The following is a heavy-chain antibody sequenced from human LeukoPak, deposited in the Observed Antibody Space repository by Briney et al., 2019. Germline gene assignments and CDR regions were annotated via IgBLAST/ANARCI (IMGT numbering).Heavy chain of an antibody. J-gene: IGHJ5*02. CDR3: ARGSILWFGELLPYNWFDP. CDR1: GGSFSGYY. V-gene: IGHV4-34*01. Sequence: SETLSLTCAVYGGSFSGYYWSWIRKPPGKGLEWIGEINHSGSTNYNPSLKSRVTISVDTSKNQFSLKLSSVTAADTAVYYCARGSILWFGELLPYNWFDPWGQGTLVTVSS. CDR2: INHSGST. D-gene: IGHD3-10*01.